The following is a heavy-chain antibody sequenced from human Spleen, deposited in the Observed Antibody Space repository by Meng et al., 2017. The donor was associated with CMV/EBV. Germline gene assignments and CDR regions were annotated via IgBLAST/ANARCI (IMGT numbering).Heavy chain of an antibody. CDR1: GFTVSSNY. D-gene: IGHD6-13*01. CDR2: ISWNSGSI. Sequence: SLKISCAASGFTVSSNYMSWVRQAPGKGLEWVSGISWNSGSIGYADSVKGRFTISRDNVKNSMYLQMNSLRAEDTALYYCAKDLLGSSWYGDAFDIWGQGTMVTVSS. V-gene: IGHV3-9*01. J-gene: IGHJ3*02. CDR3: AKDLLGSSWYGDAFDI.